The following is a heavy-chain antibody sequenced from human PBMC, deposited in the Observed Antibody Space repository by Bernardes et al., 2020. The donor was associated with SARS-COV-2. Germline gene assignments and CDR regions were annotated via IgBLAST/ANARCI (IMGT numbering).Heavy chain of an antibody. V-gene: IGHV1-18*01. CDR1: GYTFNSYG. J-gene: IGHJ6*02. D-gene: IGHD3-3*01. Sequence: DCCKASGYTFNSYGISWVRPAPGKGLEWMGWISAFNGNTNYAQKLQGTVTMTTGTFTSTAHMELRSLRSDDTAVYYCSRGGITMFGVVSPYYYYGMDVWGQRTTVTCSS. CDR3: SRGGITMFGVVSPYYYYGMDV. CDR2: ISAFNGNT.